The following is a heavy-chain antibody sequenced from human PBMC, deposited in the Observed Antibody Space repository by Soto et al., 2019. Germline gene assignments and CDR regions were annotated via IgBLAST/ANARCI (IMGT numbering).Heavy chain of an antibody. Sequence: QVPLVQSGAEVKKPGASVKVSCKVSGYTLTELSMHWGRQAPGKGLEWMGGVDPEDGETIYAQKLQRRVTMTEDTSTDPAYMELSSLRSEDTAVYYCATDKVGGSCCLFDYWGEGTLVTVSS. CDR2: VDPEDGET. J-gene: IGHJ4*02. CDR1: GYTLTELS. CDR3: ATDKVGGSCCLFDY. V-gene: IGHV1-24*01. D-gene: IGHD2-15*01.